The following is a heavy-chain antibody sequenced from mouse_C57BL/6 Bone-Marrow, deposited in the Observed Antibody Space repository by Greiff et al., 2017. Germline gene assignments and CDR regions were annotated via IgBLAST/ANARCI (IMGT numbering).Heavy chain of an antibody. J-gene: IGHJ3*01. Sequence: QVQLQQPGAELVKPGASVKLSCKASGYTFTSYWMHWVKQRPGQGLEWIGMIHPNSGSNNYNEKFKSKATLTVDKSSSTAYMQRSSLTSEDSAVYDCASPPDITTVTWGQGTLVTVSA. D-gene: IGHD1-1*01. CDR3: ASPPDITTVT. CDR2: IHPNSGSN. CDR1: GYTFTSYW. V-gene: IGHV1-64*01.